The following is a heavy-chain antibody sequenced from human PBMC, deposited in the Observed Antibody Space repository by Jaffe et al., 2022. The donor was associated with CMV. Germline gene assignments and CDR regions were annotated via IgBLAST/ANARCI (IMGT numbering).Heavy chain of an antibody. CDR3: ARELTTVTFYYYYYMDV. Sequence: QVQLVQSGAEVKKPGASVKVSCKASGYTFTSYAMHWVRQAPGQRLEWMGWINAGNGNTKYSQKFQGRVTITRDTSASTAYMELSSLRSEDTAVYYCARELTTVTFYYYYYMDVWGKGTTVTVSS. CDR1: GYTFTSYA. J-gene: IGHJ6*03. V-gene: IGHV1-3*01. CDR2: INAGNGNT. D-gene: IGHD4-17*01.